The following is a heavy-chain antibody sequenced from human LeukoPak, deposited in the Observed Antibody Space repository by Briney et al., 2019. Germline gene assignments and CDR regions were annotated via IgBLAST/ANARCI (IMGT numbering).Heavy chain of an antibody. J-gene: IGHJ4*02. Sequence: GGSLRLSCAASGFTVSSNYMSWVRQAPGKGLEWVSVIYSGGSTYYADSVKGRFTISRDKSKNTLHLQMNSLRAEDTAVYYCAGYTVTDPKYFDYWGQGTLVTVSS. CDR2: IYSGGST. CDR1: GFTVSSNY. D-gene: IGHD4-17*01. CDR3: AGYTVTDPKYFDY. V-gene: IGHV3-66*01.